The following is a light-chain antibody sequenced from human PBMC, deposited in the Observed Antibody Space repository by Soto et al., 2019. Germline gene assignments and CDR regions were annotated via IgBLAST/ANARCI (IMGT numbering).Light chain of an antibody. CDR2: GAS. V-gene: IGKV3-20*01. CDR3: QQYGSSPWT. J-gene: IGKJ1*01. Sequence: EIVLTQSPGTLSLSPGERATLSCRASQSVSSSYLAWYQQKPGQAPRLLIYGASSRETGIPDRFGGSGAGTEFTRTISRLEPEDFEAYYCQQYGSSPWTFGQGTKVDIK. CDR1: QSVSSSY.